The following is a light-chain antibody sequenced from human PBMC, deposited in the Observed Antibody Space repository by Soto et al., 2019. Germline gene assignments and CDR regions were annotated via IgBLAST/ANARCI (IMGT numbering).Light chain of an antibody. CDR1: LSVIVY. J-gene: IGKJ5*01. V-gene: IGKV3-11*01. Sequence: VVLTQSPATLSLSPGERSTLSCRTSLSVIVYLDWYQQKPGQAPRLLISDASNRATGIPARFSGSGSGTDFTLTISSLEPEDFAVYYCHQRQYWPPFTFGQGTRLEIK. CDR2: DAS. CDR3: HQRQYWPPFT.